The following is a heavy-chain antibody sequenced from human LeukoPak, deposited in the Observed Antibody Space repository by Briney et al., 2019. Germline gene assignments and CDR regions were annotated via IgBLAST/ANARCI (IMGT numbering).Heavy chain of an antibody. Sequence: ASVKVSCKASGYTFTSYGISWVRQAPGQGLGWMGWISAHNGNTNYAQKLQGRVTMTTDTSTSTAYMELRSLRSDDTAVYYCARDWSYCSSTSCRNLNWFDPWGQGTLVTVSS. CDR1: GYTFTSYG. CDR2: ISAHNGNT. V-gene: IGHV1-18*01. D-gene: IGHD2-2*01. CDR3: ARDWSYCSSTSCRNLNWFDP. J-gene: IGHJ5*02.